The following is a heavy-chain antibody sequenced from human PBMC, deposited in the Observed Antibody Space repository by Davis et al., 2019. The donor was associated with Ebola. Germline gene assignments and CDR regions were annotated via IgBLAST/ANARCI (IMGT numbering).Heavy chain of an antibody. J-gene: IGHJ4*02. CDR1: GYTFTGYY. CDR2: INPNSGGT. V-gene: IGHV1-2*02. CDR3: ARALGYSSSWYWGY. D-gene: IGHD6-13*01. Sequence: ASVKVSCKASGYTFTGYYMHWVRQAPGQGLEWMGWINPNSGGTNYAQKFQGRVTMTRDTSISTAYMELSRLRSDDTAVYYCARALGYSSSWYWGYWGQGTLVTVSS.